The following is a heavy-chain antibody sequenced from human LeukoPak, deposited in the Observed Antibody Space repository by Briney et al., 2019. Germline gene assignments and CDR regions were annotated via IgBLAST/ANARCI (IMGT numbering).Heavy chain of an antibody. CDR2: IYYSGST. CDR3: ARRYCSSTSCPPDYYYMDV. CDR1: GGSISSYY. Sequence: SETLSLTCTVSGGSISSYYWSWIRQPPGKGLEWIGYIYYSGSTNYNPSLKSRVIISVDTSKNQFSLTLSSVTAADTAVYYCARRYCSSTSCPPDYYYMDVWGKGTTVTVSS. J-gene: IGHJ6*03. V-gene: IGHV4-59*08. D-gene: IGHD2-2*01.